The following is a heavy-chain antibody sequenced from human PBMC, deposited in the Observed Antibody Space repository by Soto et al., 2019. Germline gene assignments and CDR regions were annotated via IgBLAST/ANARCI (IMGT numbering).Heavy chain of an antibody. V-gene: IGHV3-33*01. CDR2: IWYDGSQK. CDR1: GFTFSSYG. J-gene: IGHJ4*02. D-gene: IGHD2-21*02. Sequence: QAQLVQSGGGVVQPGRSLRLSCAASGFTFSSYGMHWVRQAPGKGLEWVAVIWYDGSQKYYADSVKGRFTISRDNSKNTLYLQLDSLRVEDTAVYYCARFGYCVDSWGQGTLGTVSS. CDR3: ARFGYCVDS.